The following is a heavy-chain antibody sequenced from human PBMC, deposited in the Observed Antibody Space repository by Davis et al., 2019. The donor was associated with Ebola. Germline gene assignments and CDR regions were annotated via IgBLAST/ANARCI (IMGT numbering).Heavy chain of an antibody. CDR3: ARVPGSSSWYNYYYYHGMDV. CDR1: GFTFSSYA. D-gene: IGHD6-13*01. Sequence: GESLKISCAASGFTFSSYAMHWVRQAPGKGLEWVAVISYDGSNKYYADSVKGRFTISRDNSKNTLYLQMNSLKAEDTAVYYCARVPGSSSWYNYYYYHGMDVWGQGTTVTVSS. CDR2: ISYDGSNK. V-gene: IGHV3-30-3*01. J-gene: IGHJ6*02.